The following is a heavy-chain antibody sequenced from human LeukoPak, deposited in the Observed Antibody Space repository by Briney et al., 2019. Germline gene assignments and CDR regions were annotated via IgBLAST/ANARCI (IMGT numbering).Heavy chain of an antibody. D-gene: IGHD3-22*01. V-gene: IGHV4-38-2*01. J-gene: IGHJ4*02. CDR2: IYHSGST. CDR1: GYSISSGDY. Sequence: SETLSLTCVVSGYSISSGDYWGWIRQPPGKGLEWIGSIYHSGSTYNNPSPKSRVTISVDTSKNQFSLKLSSVTAADTAVYYCARSPYYLDSSGYHGAYYFDYWGQGTLVTVSS. CDR3: ARSPYYLDSSGYHGAYYFDY.